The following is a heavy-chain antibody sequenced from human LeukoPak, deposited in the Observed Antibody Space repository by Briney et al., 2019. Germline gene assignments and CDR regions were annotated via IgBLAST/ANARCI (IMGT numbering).Heavy chain of an antibody. V-gene: IGHV4-30-4*01. D-gene: IGHD3-22*01. CDR1: GGSISSGDYY. J-gene: IGHJ4*02. CDR3: ARTYDSSGYSFDY. Sequence: PSQTLSLTCTVSGGSISSGDYYWRWIPQPPGKGLEWIGYIYYSGSTYYNPSLKSRVTISVDTSKNQFSLKLSSVTAADTAVYYCARTYDSSGYSFDYWGQGTLVTVSS. CDR2: IYYSGST.